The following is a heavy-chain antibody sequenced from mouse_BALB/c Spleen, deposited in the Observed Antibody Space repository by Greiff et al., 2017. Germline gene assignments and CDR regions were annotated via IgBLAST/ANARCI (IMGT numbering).Heavy chain of an antibody. V-gene: IGHV3-2*02. Sequence: EVQLQESGPGLVKPSQSLSLTCTVTGYSITSDYAWNWIRQFPGNKLEWMGYISYSGSTSYNPSLKSRISITRDTSKNQFFLQLNSVTTEDTATYYCARFTTEGNFYWYFDVWGAGTTVTVSS. D-gene: IGHD1-1*01. CDR2: ISYSGST. CDR1: GYSITSDYA. CDR3: ARFTTEGNFYWYFDV. J-gene: IGHJ1*01.